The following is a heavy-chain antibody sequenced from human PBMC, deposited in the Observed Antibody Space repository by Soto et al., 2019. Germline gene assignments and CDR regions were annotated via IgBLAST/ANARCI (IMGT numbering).Heavy chain of an antibody. V-gene: IGHV1-69*12. CDR1: GGTFSSYA. J-gene: IGHJ6*01. Sequence: QVQLVQSGAEVKKPGSSVKVSCKASGGTFSSYAISWVRQAPGQGLEWMGGIIPIFGTANYAQTFQGRVTITAEEPTRKPYMERTSLRAEETAVYYCARERPESDYYYYGMDDWGPGTTVTVSS. D-gene: IGHD1-1*01. CDR3: ARERPESDYYYYGMDD. CDR2: IIPIFGTA.